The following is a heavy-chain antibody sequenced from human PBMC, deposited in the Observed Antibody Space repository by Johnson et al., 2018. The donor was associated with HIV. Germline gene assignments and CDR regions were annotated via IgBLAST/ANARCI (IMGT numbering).Heavy chain of an antibody. CDR1: GFTFSVYP. CDR3: AKDGPYSSGIDAFDI. CDR2: ISYDGSNK. J-gene: IGHJ3*02. Sequence: QVQLVESGGGVVQPGRSLRLSCAASGFTFSVYPMHWVRQAPGKGLEWVAVISYDGSNKYYADSVKGRFTISRDNSKNTLYLQMNSLRGEDTAVYYCAKDGPYSSGIDAFDIWGQGTMVTVSS. V-gene: IGHV3-30-3*01. D-gene: IGHD6-19*01.